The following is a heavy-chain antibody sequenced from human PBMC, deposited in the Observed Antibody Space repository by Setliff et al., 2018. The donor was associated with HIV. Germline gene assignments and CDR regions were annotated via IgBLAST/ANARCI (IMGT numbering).Heavy chain of an antibody. CDR3: AKQTVSSSWSNWFDP. CDR1: GFTFSSYS. Sequence: KPGGSLRLSCAASGFTFSSYSMNWVRQAPGKGLEWVSSISSSSSYIYYADSVKGRFTISRDNAKNSLYLQMNSLRAEDTAVYYCAKQTVSSSWSNWFDPWGQGTLVTVSS. D-gene: IGHD6-13*01. J-gene: IGHJ5*02. V-gene: IGHV3-21*01. CDR2: ISSSSSYI.